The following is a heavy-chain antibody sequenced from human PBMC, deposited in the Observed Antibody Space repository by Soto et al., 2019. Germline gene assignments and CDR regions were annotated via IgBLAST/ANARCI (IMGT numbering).Heavy chain of an antibody. CDR1: GYSISSGHS. D-gene: IGHD6-25*01. J-gene: IGHJ6*02. Sequence: XATLSLTCAVSGYSISSGHSWCWIRQPPGKGLEWIGSIFHTGSTYYNPSLKSQVTLSVDTSKNQFSLKLSSVTAADTAVYFCAALPRLDGMDVWGQRTTVTVSS. CDR2: IFHTGST. V-gene: IGHV4-38-2*01. CDR3: AALPRLDGMDV.